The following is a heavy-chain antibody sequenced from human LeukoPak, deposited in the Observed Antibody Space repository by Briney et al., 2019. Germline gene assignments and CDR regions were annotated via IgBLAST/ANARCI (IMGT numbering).Heavy chain of an antibody. V-gene: IGHV3-23*01. Sequence: PGGSLRLSRAASGFTFSSYAMSWVRQAPGKGLEWVSVISGTGGTTYYADSVKGRFTISRDNSKNTLDLQMNSLRAEDTAVYYCARQAEGSYYFDYWGQGTPVTVSS. CDR3: ARQAEGSYYFDY. CDR2: ISGTGGTT. J-gene: IGHJ4*02. D-gene: IGHD1-14*01. CDR1: GFTFSSYA.